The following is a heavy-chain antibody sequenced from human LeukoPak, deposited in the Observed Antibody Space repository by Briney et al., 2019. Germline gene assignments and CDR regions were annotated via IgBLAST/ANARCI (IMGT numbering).Heavy chain of an antibody. CDR2: VLSDEVSQ. CDR1: GFSFTKFA. J-gene: IGHJ4*02. Sequence: GGALRLSCAASGFSFTKFAMHWIRQSPGKGLEWVATVLSDEVSQYYADSVKGRFSISRDTSTSTLDLQMNSLRPEDTAVYYCTKDDRFFGSYSDSWGQGTLVTVSS. CDR3: TKDDRFFGSYSDS. V-gene: IGHV3-30*18. D-gene: IGHD3-3*01.